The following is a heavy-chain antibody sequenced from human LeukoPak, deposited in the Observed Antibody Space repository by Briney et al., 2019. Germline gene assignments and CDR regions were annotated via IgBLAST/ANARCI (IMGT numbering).Heavy chain of an antibody. D-gene: IGHD4-23*01. CDR3: ARWTTVVTFDY. J-gene: IGHJ4*02. Sequence: SETLSLTCAVYGGSFSGYYWSWIRQPPGKGLEWIGYIYYSGSTNYNPSLKSRVTISVDTSKNQFSLKLSSVTAADTAVYYCARWTTVVTFDYWGQGTLVTVSS. CDR1: GGSFSGYY. V-gene: IGHV4-59*01. CDR2: IYYSGST.